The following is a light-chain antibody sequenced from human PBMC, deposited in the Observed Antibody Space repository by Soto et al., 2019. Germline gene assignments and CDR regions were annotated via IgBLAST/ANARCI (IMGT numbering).Light chain of an antibody. Sequence: QSVLTQPPSVSGAPGQRVTISCTGSSSNIGAGYDVHWYQQLPGTAPKLLIYGNSNRPSGVPDRFSGSKSGTSASLAITGLQAEDEADYYCQSYDSSLSVELVFGVWTKVTVL. CDR2: GNS. CDR3: QSYDSSLSVELV. CDR1: SSNIGAGYD. J-gene: IGLJ2*01. V-gene: IGLV1-40*01.